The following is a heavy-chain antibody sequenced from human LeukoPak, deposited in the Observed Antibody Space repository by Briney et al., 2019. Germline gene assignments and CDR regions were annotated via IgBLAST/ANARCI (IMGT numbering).Heavy chain of an antibody. V-gene: IGHV3-30*04. D-gene: IGHD3-3*02. Sequence: GGSLRLSCAASGFAFSSYAMHWVRQAPGKGLEWVAIISYDGINEYYSDSVKGRFTISRDNSKNTLYLQMNSLRAEDTAVYYCAKASGAIFGVAGYFDYWGQGTLVTVSS. CDR2: ISYDGINE. CDR3: AKASGAIFGVAGYFDY. J-gene: IGHJ4*02. CDR1: GFAFSSYA.